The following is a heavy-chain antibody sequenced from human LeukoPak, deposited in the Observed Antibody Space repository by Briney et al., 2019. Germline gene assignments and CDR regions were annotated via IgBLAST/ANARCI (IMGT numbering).Heavy chain of an antibody. J-gene: IGHJ5*02. Sequence: SVKVSCKASGGTFSSYTISWVRQAPGQGLEWMGRIIPILGIANYAQKFQGRVTITADKSTSTAYMELSSLRSEDTAVYYCARDLSIAARNWFDPWGQGTLVTASS. CDR1: GGTFSSYT. CDR2: IIPILGIA. V-gene: IGHV1-69*04. D-gene: IGHD6-6*01. CDR3: ARDLSIAARNWFDP.